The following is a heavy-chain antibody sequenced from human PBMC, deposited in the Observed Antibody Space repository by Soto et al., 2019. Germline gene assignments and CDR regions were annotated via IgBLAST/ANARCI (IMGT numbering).Heavy chain of an antibody. Sequence: QVQLVQSGAEVKKPGASVKVSCKASGYTFTSYGISWVRQAPGQGLEWMGWISAYNGNTNYAQKPQGRVTMTTDTSTSTAYMELRSLRSDDTAVYYCARDLTAEWELLPFFDYWGQGTLVTVSS. D-gene: IGHD1-26*01. CDR2: ISAYNGNT. V-gene: IGHV1-18*01. J-gene: IGHJ4*02. CDR3: ARDLTAEWELLPFFDY. CDR1: GYTFTSYG.